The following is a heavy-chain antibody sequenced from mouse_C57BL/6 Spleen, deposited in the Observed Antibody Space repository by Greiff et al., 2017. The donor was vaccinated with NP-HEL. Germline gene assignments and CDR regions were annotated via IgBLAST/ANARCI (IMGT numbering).Heavy chain of an antibody. CDR1: GYTFTSYW. CDR2: IDPSDSYT. V-gene: IGHV1-69*01. J-gene: IGHJ3*01. D-gene: IGHD3-2*02. CDR3: ARDSSGYAWFAY. Sequence: VKLQQPGAELVMPGASVKLSCKASGYTFTSYWMHWVKQRPGQGLEWIGEIDPSDSYTNYNQKFKGKSTLTVDKSSSTAYMQLSSLTSEDSAVYYCARDSSGYAWFAYWGQGTLVTVSA.